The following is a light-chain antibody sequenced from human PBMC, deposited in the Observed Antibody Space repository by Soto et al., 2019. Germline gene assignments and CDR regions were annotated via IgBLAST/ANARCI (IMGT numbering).Light chain of an antibody. CDR2: MAS. J-gene: IGKJ4*01. CDR1: QSVSTW. V-gene: IGKV1-5*03. Sequence: DIRMTQSPSTLSASVGDRVTITCRASQSVSTWLAWYQQKPGKAPQVLISMASTLESGVPSRFSGSGSGTEFTLTISSLQPDDFAVYYCQQRSSWPPPTFGGGTKVDIK. CDR3: QQRSSWPPPT.